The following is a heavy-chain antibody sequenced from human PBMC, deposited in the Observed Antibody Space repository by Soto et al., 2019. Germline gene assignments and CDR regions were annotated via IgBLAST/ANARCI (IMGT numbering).Heavy chain of an antibody. CDR3: ARDYNYDYLWGMYRFYYYGMDV. D-gene: IGHD3-16*02. J-gene: IGHJ6*02. CDR1: GYTFTSYD. CDR2: MNPNSGNT. Sequence: GASVKVSCKASGYTFTSYDINWVRQTTGQGLEWMGWMNPNSGNTGYAQKFQGRVTMTRNTSISTAYMELSSLRSDDRAVYYCARDYNYDYLWGMYRFYYYGMDVWGQGTTVTVSS. V-gene: IGHV1-8*01.